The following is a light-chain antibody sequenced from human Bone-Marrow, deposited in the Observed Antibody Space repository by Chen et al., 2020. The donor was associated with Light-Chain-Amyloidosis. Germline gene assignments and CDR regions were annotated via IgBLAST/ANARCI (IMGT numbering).Light chain of an antibody. CDR3: SSYTITNTLA. V-gene: IGLV2-14*01. Sequence: QSALTQPASVSGSPGQSIPISCPGTSSDVGGDNHVSWYQQHPDKAPKLMIYEVTNRPSWVPDRFSGSKSDNTASLTISGLQTEDEADYFCSSYTITNTLAFGSGTRVTVL. CDR1: SSDVGGDNH. CDR2: EVT. J-gene: IGLJ1*01.